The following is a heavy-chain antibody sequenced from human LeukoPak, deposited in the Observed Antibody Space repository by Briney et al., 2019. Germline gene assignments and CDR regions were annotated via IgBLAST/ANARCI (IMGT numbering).Heavy chain of an antibody. CDR1: GFTFDSYG. V-gene: IGHV3-23*01. D-gene: IGHD3-22*01. CDR3: AISYDSSISGGFDY. Sequence: GGSLRLSCAASGFTFDSYGMSWVRQAPGKGLEWVSTISGSGYSTYYADSVKGRLTISKDNSKNTLYLRMNSLRAEDTAVYYCAISYDSSISGGFDYWGQGTLVTVSS. CDR2: ISGSGYST. J-gene: IGHJ4*02.